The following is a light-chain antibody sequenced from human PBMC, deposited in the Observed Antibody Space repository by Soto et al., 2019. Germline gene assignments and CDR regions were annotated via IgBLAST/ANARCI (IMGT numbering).Light chain of an antibody. CDR2: LERSGTY. CDR3: ETWDSNTWV. V-gene: IGLV4-60*02. J-gene: IGLJ3*02. CDR1: SGHSSYI. Sequence: QSVLTQSSSASASLGSSVNLTCTLSSGHSSYIIAWHQQQPGKAPRYLMKLERSGTYNKGSGVPDRFSGSSSGADRYLTISNLQFEDEADYYCETWDSNTWVFGGGTKLTVL.